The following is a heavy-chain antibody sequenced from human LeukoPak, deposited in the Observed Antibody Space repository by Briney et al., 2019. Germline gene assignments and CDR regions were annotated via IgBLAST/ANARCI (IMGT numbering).Heavy chain of an antibody. CDR3: AREAFGVVTAT. J-gene: IGHJ5*02. CDR2: IIPIFGTA. D-gene: IGHD3-3*01. CDR1: GGTLSSYA. V-gene: IGHV1-69*13. Sequence: GASVKVSCKASGGTLSSYAISWVRQAPGQGLEWMGGIIPIFGTANYAQKFQGRVKITADESTSTAYMELSSLRSEDTAVYYCAREAFGVVTATWGQGTLVTVSS.